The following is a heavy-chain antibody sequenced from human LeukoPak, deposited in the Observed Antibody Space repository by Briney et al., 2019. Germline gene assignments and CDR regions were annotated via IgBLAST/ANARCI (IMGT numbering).Heavy chain of an antibody. J-gene: IGHJ6*03. D-gene: IGHD3-10*01. CDR1: GFTFSSYE. V-gene: IGHV3-48*03. Sequence: GGSLRLSCAASGFTFSSYEMNWVRQAPGEGLEWVSYISSSGSTIYYADSVKGRFTISRDNAKNTLYLQMNSLRAEDTAVYYCAREGIYYKYYYYYMDVWGKGTTVTISS. CDR3: AREGIYYKYYYYYMDV. CDR2: ISSSGSTI.